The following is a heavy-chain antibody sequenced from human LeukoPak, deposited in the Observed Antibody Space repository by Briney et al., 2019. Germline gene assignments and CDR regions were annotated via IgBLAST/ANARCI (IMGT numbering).Heavy chain of an antibody. J-gene: IGHJ4*02. CDR3: ARGRWSGSYDY. CDR1: GGSISSYY. V-gene: IGHV4-59*08. Sequence: SETLSLTCTVSGGSISSYYWSWIRQPPGKGLEWIGYIYYSGSTNYNPSLKSRVTISVDTSKNQFSLKLSSVTAADTAVYYCARGRWSGSYDYWGQGTLVTVSS. D-gene: IGHD1-26*01. CDR2: IYYSGST.